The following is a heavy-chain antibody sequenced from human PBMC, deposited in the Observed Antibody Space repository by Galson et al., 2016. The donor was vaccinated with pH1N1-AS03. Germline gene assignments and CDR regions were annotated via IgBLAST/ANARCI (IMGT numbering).Heavy chain of an antibody. D-gene: IGHD2-8*01. V-gene: IGHV3-7*01. CDR3: ARESLYGGYYFDY. Sequence: SLRLSCAASGFSFSASWMSWVRQAPGKGLEWVANIRQDGSEKYYVDSVEGRFTISRDNAKNSLSLQMNSLRAEDTAVYFCARESLYGGYYFDYWGQGALVTVSS. CDR1: GFSFSASW. J-gene: IGHJ4*02. CDR2: IRQDGSEK.